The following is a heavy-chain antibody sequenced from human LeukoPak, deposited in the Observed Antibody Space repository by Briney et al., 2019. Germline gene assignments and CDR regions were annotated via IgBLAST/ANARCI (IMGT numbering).Heavy chain of an antibody. CDR1: GFTFSYYD. J-gene: IGHJ4*02. V-gene: IGHV3-23*01. CDR2: ISGSGGST. CDR3: AKDRVLRDDGWVFDY. Sequence: GGSLRLSFVASGFTFSYYDMSWVRQARGKGLEWVSTISGSGGSTYYADSVKGRFTVSRANSKNTLYLQMNSLRAEDTAIYYCAKDRVLRDDGWVFDYWGQGTLVTVSS. D-gene: IGHD5-24*01.